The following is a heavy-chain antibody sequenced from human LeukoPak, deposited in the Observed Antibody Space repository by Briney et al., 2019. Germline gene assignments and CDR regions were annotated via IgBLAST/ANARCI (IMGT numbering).Heavy chain of an antibody. D-gene: IGHD3-22*01. CDR2: IYYSGST. V-gene: IGHV4-31*03. CDR3: ARATSSGYSDAFDI. J-gene: IGHJ3*02. CDR1: GGSISSGGYY. Sequence: SQTLSLTCTVSGGSISSGGYYWSWIRQHPGKGLEWIGYIYYSGSTYYNPSLKSRVTISVDTSKNQFSLKLSSVTAADTAVYYCARATSSGYSDAFDIWGQGTMVTVSS.